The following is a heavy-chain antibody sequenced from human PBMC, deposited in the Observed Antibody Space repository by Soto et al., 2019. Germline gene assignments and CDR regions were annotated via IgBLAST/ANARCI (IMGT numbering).Heavy chain of an antibody. CDR2: ISGSGRST. J-gene: IGHJ5*02. D-gene: IGHD3-3*02. V-gene: IGHV3-23*01. Sequence: AQEKGLEWVTGISGSGRSTFYADSVKGRFTISRDNSKNPLYLQMNSPRAEATAVYYWPRKAPPLPPPSLDSWGQGPRV. CDR3: PRKAPPLPPPSLDS.